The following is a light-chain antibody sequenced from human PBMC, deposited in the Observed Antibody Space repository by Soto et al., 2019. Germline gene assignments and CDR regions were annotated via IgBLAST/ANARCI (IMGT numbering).Light chain of an antibody. Sequence: DIQLTQSPSFLSASVGDRVTITCRASQGIGSNLAWYQQKPGKVPTLLIYAASTLQSRVPSRFSGSGSGTEFTLTNNSLQPEDFATYYCQQLNNNPLTFGGGTKVEIK. CDR1: QGIGSN. J-gene: IGKJ4*01. CDR3: QQLNNNPLT. V-gene: IGKV1-9*01. CDR2: AAS.